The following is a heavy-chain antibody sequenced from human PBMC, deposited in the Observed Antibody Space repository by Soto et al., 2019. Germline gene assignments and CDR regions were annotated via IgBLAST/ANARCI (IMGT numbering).Heavy chain of an antibody. Sequence: QVQLVQSGAEVREPGASVKVSCKASGYTFTNYGVSWVRQAPGQGLEWMGWIGGYKGNTNYAQKLQGRVTLTTDTSTSTAYMELMSLRSDDTAVYYCAPHTLDTGMPSGYWGQGTLDTVSS. CDR1: GYTFTNYG. CDR3: APHTLDTGMPSGY. J-gene: IGHJ4*02. CDR2: IGGYKGNT. V-gene: IGHV1-18*01. D-gene: IGHD5-18*01.